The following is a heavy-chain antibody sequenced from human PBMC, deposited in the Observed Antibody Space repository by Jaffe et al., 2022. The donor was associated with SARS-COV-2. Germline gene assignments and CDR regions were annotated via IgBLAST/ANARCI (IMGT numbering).Heavy chain of an antibody. J-gene: IGHJ4*02. Sequence: QVQLVESGGGLVKPGGSLRLSCEASGFTFTDYYVSWTRQAPGKGLEWISYISISGYSIRYAESVKGRFTITRDNAEKSVYLQMDSLRAEDTAIYYCARDRYDSGGYYFEYRGQGTLVTVSS. CDR3: ARDRYDSGGYYFEY. V-gene: IGHV3-11*01. D-gene: IGHD3-22*01. CDR1: GFTFTDYY. CDR2: ISISGYSI.